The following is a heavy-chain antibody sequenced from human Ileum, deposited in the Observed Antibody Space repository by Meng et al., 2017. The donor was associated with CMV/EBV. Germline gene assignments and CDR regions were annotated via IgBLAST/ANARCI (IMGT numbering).Heavy chain of an antibody. Sequence: ASGFTFSDYYMSWIRRAPGKGLEWVSCITSSGSAIYYADSVKGRFTISRDNAKNSLYLQMNSLRAEDTAVYYCASPGYSYGYQWFDPWGQGTLVTVSS. CDR2: ITSSGSAI. CDR1: GFTFSDYY. CDR3: ASPGYSYGYQWFDP. D-gene: IGHD5-18*01. V-gene: IGHV3-11*01. J-gene: IGHJ5*02.